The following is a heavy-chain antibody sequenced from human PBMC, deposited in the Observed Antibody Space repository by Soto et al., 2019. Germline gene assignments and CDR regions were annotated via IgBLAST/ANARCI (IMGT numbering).Heavy chain of an antibody. CDR1: GFTFSSYS. D-gene: IGHD3-10*01. CDR3: ARGGGYVSGTLPPHS. Sequence: EVQLVASGGGLVKPGGSLRLSCAASGFTFSSYSMNWVRQAPGKGLEWVSSISSSIGDIYYAGSVKGRFTISRDNAKNSLFLQVNSMRAEDTAVYYCARGGGYVSGTLPPHSWGQGTLVTVSS. V-gene: IGHV3-21*01. CDR2: ISSSIGDI. J-gene: IGHJ5*02.